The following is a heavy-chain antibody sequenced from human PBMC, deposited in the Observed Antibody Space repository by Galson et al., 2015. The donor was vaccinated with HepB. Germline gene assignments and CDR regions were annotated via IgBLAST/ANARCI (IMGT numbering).Heavy chain of an antibody. CDR3: ARGLAVAGTGY. Sequence: VKVSCKASGYAFSNYDINWVRQATGQGLEWMGWMKPNSGDTGFAQKFQGRVTMTSDTSTGTAYMELTDLRSEDTAVYFCARGLAVAGTGYWGQGTLVTVSS. CDR1: GYAFSNYD. CDR2: MKPNSGDT. J-gene: IGHJ4*02. V-gene: IGHV1-8*01. D-gene: IGHD6-19*01.